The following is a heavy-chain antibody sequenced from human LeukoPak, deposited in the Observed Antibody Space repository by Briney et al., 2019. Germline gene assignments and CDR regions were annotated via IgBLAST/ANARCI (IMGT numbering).Heavy chain of an antibody. CDR2: IYYSGST. D-gene: IGHD4-17*01. Sequence: PSETLSLTCTVSGGSISSGSYYWSWIRQPPGKGLEWIGYIYYSGSTNYNPSLKSRVTISVDTSKNQFSLKLSSVTAADTAVYYCAAEDDYGDSPHYWGQGTLVTVSS. V-gene: IGHV4-61*01. J-gene: IGHJ4*02. CDR1: GGSISSGSYY. CDR3: AAEDDYGDSPHY.